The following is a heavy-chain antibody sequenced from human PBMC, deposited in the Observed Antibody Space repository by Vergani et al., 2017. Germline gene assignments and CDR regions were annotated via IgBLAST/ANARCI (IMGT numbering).Heavy chain of an antibody. V-gene: IGHV3-23*04. CDR2: ISGSGGST. CDR3: AKDPDQPRGDRAYYFDY. Sequence: VQLVESGGGVVQPGRSLRLSCAASGFTFSSYAMSWVRQAPGKGLEWVSTISGSGGSTYYTDSVKGRFTISRDNSKNTLYLQMNSLRAEDTAVDYCAKDPDQPRGDRAYYFDYWGQGTLVTVSS. J-gene: IGHJ4*02. D-gene: IGHD2-2*01. CDR1: GFTFSSYA.